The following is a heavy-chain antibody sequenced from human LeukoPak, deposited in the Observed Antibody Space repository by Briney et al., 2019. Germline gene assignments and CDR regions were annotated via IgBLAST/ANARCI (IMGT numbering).Heavy chain of an antibody. V-gene: IGHV1-46*01. Sequence: RASVKVSCKASGGTFSSYAISWVRQAPGQGLEWMGIVNPSGGSTSYAQKFQGRVTMTRDTSTNTVYMELSSLRSEDTAVYFCARATLSDYYFNYWGQGTLVTVSS. J-gene: IGHJ4*02. CDR3: ARATLSDYYFNY. CDR2: VNPSGGST. CDR1: GGTFSSYA.